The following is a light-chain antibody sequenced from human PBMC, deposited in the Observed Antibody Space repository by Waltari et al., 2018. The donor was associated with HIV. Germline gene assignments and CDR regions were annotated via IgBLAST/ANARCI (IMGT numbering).Light chain of an antibody. CDR3: HVWDSSSAHVV. CDR2: DYT. V-gene: IGLV3-21*02. CDR1: NIGSKT. Sequence: SYVLTQSPSVSVAPGQTARITCGADNIGSKTVHWYQQKPGQAPLLVVYDYTDRPPGIPERISGSNSGNTATLTISAVEAGDEADYYCHVWDSSSAHVVFGGGTKVTVL. J-gene: IGLJ2*01.